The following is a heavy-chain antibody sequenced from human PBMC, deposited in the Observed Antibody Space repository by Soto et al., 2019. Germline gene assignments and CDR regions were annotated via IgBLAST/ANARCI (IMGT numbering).Heavy chain of an antibody. D-gene: IGHD6-13*01. CDR2: ISSSSSTI. J-gene: IGHJ4*02. V-gene: IGHV3-48*01. Sequence: PGGSLRLSCAASGFTFSSYSMNWVRQAPGKGLEWVSYISSSSSTIYYADSVKGRFTISRDNAKNSLYLQMNSLRAEDTAVYYCARDKAGSWYFWLTHFDYWGQGTLVTVSS. CDR1: GFTFSSYS. CDR3: ARDKAGSWYFWLTHFDY.